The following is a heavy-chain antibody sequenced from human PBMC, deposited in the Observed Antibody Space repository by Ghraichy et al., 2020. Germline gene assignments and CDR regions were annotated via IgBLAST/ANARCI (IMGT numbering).Heavy chain of an antibody. Sequence: GGSLRLSCAASGFIFSGYWMTWVRQAPGKGLEWVANIDRGGGGKDYVDSVKGRFTISRDNAKNTLHLQLNSVRAEDTAVYYCARDTYDSARDPYASSSYGAFDTWGQGTTVTVSS. D-gene: IGHD3-22*01. CDR2: IDRGGGGK. J-gene: IGHJ3*02. CDR1: GFIFSGYW. V-gene: IGHV3-7*03. CDR3: ARDTYDSARDPYASSSYGAFDT.